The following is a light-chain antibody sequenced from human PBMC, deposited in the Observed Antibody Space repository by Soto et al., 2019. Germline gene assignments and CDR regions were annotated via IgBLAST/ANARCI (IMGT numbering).Light chain of an antibody. Sequence: EIVMTQSPATLSVSPGGRATLSCRASQSVKTYLAWYQQRPGQPPRLLIYGASTRATDIPARFSGSGSGTEFSLTISSLQSEDYFCQQDNTWPPRYTFGQGTKLEI. CDR2: GAS. V-gene: IGKV3-15*01. J-gene: IGKJ2*01. CDR3: QQDNTWPPRYT. CDR1: QSVKTY.